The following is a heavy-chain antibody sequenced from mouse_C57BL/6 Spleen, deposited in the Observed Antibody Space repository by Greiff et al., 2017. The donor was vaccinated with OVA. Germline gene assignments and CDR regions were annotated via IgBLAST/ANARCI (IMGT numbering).Heavy chain of an antibody. Sequence: VQLQQSGPELVKPGASVKISCKASGYTFTDYYMNWVKQSHGKSLEWIGDINPNNGGTSYNQKFKGKATLTVDKSSSTAYMELRSLTSEDSAVYYCARRGITTVPFAYWGQGTLVTVSA. J-gene: IGHJ3*01. V-gene: IGHV1-26*01. D-gene: IGHD1-1*01. CDR3: ARRGITTVPFAY. CDR1: GYTFTDYY. CDR2: INPNNGGT.